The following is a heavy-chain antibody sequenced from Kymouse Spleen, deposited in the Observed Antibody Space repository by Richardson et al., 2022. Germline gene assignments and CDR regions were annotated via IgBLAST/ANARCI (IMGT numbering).Heavy chain of an antibody. Sequence: QVQLVESGGGVVQPGRSLRLSCAASGFTFSSYGMHWVRQAPGKGLEWVAVISYDGSNKYYADSVKGRFTISRDNSKNTLYLQMNSLRAEDTAVYYCAKDQGSSDYYYYGMDVWGQGTTVTVSS. J-gene: IGHJ6*02. V-gene: IGHV3-30*18. CDR1: GFTFSSYG. CDR3: AKDQGSSDYYYYGMDV. D-gene: IGHD6-6*01. CDR2: ISYDGSNK.